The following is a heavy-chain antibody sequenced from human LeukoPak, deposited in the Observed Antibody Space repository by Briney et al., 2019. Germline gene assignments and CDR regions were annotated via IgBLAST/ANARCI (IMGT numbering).Heavy chain of an antibody. J-gene: IGHJ4*02. Sequence: SETLSLTCTVSGGSISSYYWGWIRQPPGKGLEWIGSIYYSGSTYYNPSLKSRVTISVDTSKNQFSLKLSSVTAADTAVYYCARYPPFDYWGQGTLVTVSS. CDR1: GGSISSYY. CDR3: ARYPPFDY. V-gene: IGHV4-39*01. CDR2: IYYSGST.